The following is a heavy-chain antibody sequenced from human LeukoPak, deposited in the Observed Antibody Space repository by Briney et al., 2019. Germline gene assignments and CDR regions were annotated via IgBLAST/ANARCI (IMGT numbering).Heavy chain of an antibody. V-gene: IGHV1-8*01. CDR2: MNPNSGNT. CDR1: GYTFTSYD. J-gene: IGHJ6*03. Sequence: GASVKVSCKASGYTFTSYDINWVRQATGQGLEWMGWMNPNSGNTGYAQKFQGRVTMTRNTSISTAYMELSSLRSEDTAVYYCARVAVPAAIYYYYMDVWGKGTTVTVS. CDR3: ARVAVPAAIYYYYMDV. D-gene: IGHD2-2*01.